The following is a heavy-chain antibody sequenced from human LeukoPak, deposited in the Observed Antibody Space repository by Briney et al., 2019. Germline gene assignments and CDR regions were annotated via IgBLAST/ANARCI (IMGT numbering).Heavy chain of an antibody. CDR1: GFTFSTYI. CDR2: ISGGGSYI. Sequence: GGSLRLSCTASGFTFSTYIINWVRQAPGKGLEWVSSISGGGSYIYYADSVKGRFTISRDNAENSLFLQMNRLRADDTAVYYCARTLYDSDGPLLFDAFDIWGQGTMVTVSS. CDR3: ARTLYDSDGPLLFDAFDI. D-gene: IGHD3-22*01. J-gene: IGHJ3*02. V-gene: IGHV3-21*06.